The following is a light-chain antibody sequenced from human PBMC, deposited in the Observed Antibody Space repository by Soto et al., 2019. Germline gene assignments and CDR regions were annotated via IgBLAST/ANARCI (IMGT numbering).Light chain of an antibody. V-gene: IGKV1-33*01. CDR3: QPYDNLPLT. Sequence: DIQMTQSPSSLSASVGDRVTITCQASQDISNYLNWYQQKPGKAPKLLIYDASNLETGVTSRFSGSGSGTDFTFTISSLQPEDIATYYCQPYDNLPLTFGGGTNVEIK. CDR2: DAS. CDR1: QDISNY. J-gene: IGKJ4*01.